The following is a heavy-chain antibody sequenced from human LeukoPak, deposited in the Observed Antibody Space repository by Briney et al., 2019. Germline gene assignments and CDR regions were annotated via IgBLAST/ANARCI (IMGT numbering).Heavy chain of an antibody. D-gene: IGHD6-19*01. J-gene: IGHJ4*02. CDR2: IRFDGSDT. CDR3: ARSLSAGSGWYYFDY. V-gene: IGHV3-33*01. CDR1: GFTFNSNG. Sequence: GTSLRLSCAASGFTFNSNGMHWVRQAPGKGLEWVAFIRFDGSDTYYEESVKGRFTVSRDNSKDALDLQMNSLRAEDTAMYYCARSLSAGSGWYYFDYGGQGTLVTVSS.